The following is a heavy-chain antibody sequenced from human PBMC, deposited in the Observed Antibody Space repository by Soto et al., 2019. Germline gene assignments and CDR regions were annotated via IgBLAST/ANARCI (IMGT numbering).Heavy chain of an antibody. Sequence: QVQLQESGPGLVKPSQTLSLTCTVSGGSISSDGYYWSWIRQHPGKGLEWIGYIYYSGGTYYNPSLKSRVTISVDTSKNQFPLKLSSVTAADTAVYYCARRSYHYGLDVWGQGTTVTVSS. CDR1: GGSISSDGYY. D-gene: IGHD3-16*01. V-gene: IGHV4-31*03. CDR3: ARRSYHYGLDV. CDR2: IYYSGGT. J-gene: IGHJ6*02.